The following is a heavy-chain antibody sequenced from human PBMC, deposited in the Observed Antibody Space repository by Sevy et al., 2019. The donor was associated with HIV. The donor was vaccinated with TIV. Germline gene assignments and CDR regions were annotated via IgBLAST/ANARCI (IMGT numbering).Heavy chain of an antibody. Sequence: GGSLRLSCAASGFTFSDYGMNWVRQAPGKGLEWVPSISSSSSYLYYADSVKGRFTISRDNDKNSLSLQMNSLRAEDTAVYYCARDRLNFYDTSGYYYAEYFHHWGQGTLVTVSS. CDR3: ARDRLNFYDTSGYYYAEYFHH. CDR2: ISSSSSYL. J-gene: IGHJ1*01. D-gene: IGHD3-22*01. V-gene: IGHV3-21*01. CDR1: GFTFSDYG.